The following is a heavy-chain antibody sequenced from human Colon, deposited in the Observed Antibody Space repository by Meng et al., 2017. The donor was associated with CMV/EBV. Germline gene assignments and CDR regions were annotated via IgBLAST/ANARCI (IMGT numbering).Heavy chain of an antibody. D-gene: IGHD2-2*01. CDR1: GFTFSSYS. J-gene: IGHJ3*02. CDR3: AKSLYAVPAAIPNDAFDI. Sequence: GGSLKISCAASGFTFSSYSMTWVRQAPGKGLEWVAIISGTGGITYYAGSVKDRFTISRGNSKNTVYLQMNSLRVEDTAVYYCAKSLYAVPAAIPNDAFDIWGQGTMVTVSS. V-gene: IGHV3-23*01. CDR2: ISGTGGIT.